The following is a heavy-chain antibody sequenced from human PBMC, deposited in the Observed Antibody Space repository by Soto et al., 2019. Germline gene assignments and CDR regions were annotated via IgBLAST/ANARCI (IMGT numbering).Heavy chain of an antibody. Sequence: QVQLVESGGGVVQPGRSLRLSCAASGFTFSSYGMHWVRQAPGKGLEWVAVIWYDGSNKYYADSVKGRFTISRDNSKNTLYLQMNSLRAEDTAVYYCARGKVRGSRKEYFQHWGQGTLVTVSS. CDR1: GFTFSSYG. CDR3: ARGKVRGSRKEYFQH. J-gene: IGHJ1*01. D-gene: IGHD6-13*01. V-gene: IGHV3-33*01. CDR2: IWYDGSNK.